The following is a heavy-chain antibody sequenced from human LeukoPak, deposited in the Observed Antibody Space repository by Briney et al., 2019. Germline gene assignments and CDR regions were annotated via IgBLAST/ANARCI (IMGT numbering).Heavy chain of an antibody. V-gene: IGHV3-23*01. CDR1: AFTFRSYA. CDR3: AKPKDNSLYCFDY. Sequence: GGSLRLSCAASAFTFRSYAMSWIRQAGGKGLEWVSAISGSFGSTYYADSVKGRFTISRDNSKNTLYLQMSSLRAEDTAVYYCAKPKDNSLYCFDYWGQGTPVTVSS. CDR2: ISGSFGST. J-gene: IGHJ4*02. D-gene: IGHD1-20*01.